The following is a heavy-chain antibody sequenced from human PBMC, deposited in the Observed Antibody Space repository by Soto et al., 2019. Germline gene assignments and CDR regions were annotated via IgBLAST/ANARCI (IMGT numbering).Heavy chain of an antibody. V-gene: IGHV1-69*13. D-gene: IGHD3-10*01. CDR1: GGTTSA. J-gene: IGHJ3*02. Sequence: VQVSCKATGGTTSAFSRVRQAPAQGLEWMGEVIAVYGTATYAEKVQGRVTSTADETTSTSEYAVYMELSSLRSEDTAVYYCASRTTVVWGVIGAFDIWGQGTMVTVSS. CDR3: ASRTTVVWGVIGAFDI. CDR2: VIAVYGTA.